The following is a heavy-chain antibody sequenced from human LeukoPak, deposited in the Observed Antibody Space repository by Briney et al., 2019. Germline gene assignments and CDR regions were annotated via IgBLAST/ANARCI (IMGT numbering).Heavy chain of an antibody. D-gene: IGHD3-22*01. V-gene: IGHV3-30-3*01. CDR2: ISYDGSNK. J-gene: IGHJ3*02. CDR3: ARSRDSSGYYQDAFDI. Sequence: GSLRLSCAASGFTFSSYAMHWVRQAPGKGLEWVAVISYDGSNKYYADSVKGRFTISRDNSKNTLYLQMNSLRAEDTAVYYCARSRDSSGYYQDAFDIWGQGTMVTVSS. CDR1: GFTFSSYA.